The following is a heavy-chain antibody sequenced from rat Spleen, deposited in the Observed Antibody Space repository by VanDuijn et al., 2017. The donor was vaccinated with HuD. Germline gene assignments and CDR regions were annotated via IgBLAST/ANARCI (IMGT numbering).Heavy chain of an antibody. D-gene: IGHD1-2*01. CDR1: GFTFSNYD. V-gene: IGHV5-7*01. Sequence: EVQLVESGGGLVQPGRSLKLSCEASGFTFSNYDMAWVRQAPTKGLEWVATISYDGSGTYYRDSVKGRFTISRDNEKSTLYLQMNSLRSEDTATYYCAKDMNYYSTYPFYVMGDWGQGASVTVSA. J-gene: IGHJ4*01. CDR3: AKDMNYYSTYPFYVMGD. CDR2: ISYDGSGT.